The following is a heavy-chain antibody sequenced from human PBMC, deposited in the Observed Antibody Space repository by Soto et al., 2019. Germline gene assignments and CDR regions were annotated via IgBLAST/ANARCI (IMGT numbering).Heavy chain of an antibody. CDR3: ATALGCRSTSCTLDY. D-gene: IGHD2-2*01. CDR2: IIPVSGAA. V-gene: IGHV1-69*01. J-gene: IGHJ4*02. CDR1: GGTFGSYA. Sequence: QVQLVQSGGEVKKPGSSVKVSCKASGGTFGSYAFSWVRQAPGQGLEWMGGIIPVSGAAHYAQKFQGRVTITADESTSTAYMELSSLSSQDTAVYYCATALGCRSTSCTLDYWGQGTRVIVSS.